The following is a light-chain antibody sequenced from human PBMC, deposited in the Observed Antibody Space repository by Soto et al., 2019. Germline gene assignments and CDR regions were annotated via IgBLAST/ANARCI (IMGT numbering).Light chain of an antibody. V-gene: IGKV3-11*01. CDR2: DTF. Sequence: EIVLTQSPATLSLSPGERATLSCRASQSVRSYLDWYQQKPGRAPRLLIYDTFNRATGTPARFSGSGSETDFSLTISSLEPEDFAVYYCQQRSSWPHTFGGGTKVEIK. CDR3: QQRSSWPHT. J-gene: IGKJ4*01. CDR1: QSVRSY.